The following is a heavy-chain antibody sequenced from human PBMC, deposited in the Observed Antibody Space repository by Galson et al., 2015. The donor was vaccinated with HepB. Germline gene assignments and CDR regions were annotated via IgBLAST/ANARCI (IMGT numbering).Heavy chain of an antibody. Sequence: SLRLSCAASGFTFNNYGMSWVRQAPGKGLEWVSAISGSGGSTYYADSVKGRFTISRDNSKNTLYLQMNSLRAEDTAVYYCAKRSYYYDSSGNFDYWGQGTLVTVSS. J-gene: IGHJ4*02. CDR2: ISGSGGST. V-gene: IGHV3-23*01. CDR3: AKRSYYYDSSGNFDY. D-gene: IGHD3-22*01. CDR1: GFTFNNYG.